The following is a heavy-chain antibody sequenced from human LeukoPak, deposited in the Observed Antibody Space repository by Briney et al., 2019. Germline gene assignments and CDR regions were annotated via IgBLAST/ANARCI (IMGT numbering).Heavy chain of an antibody. J-gene: IGHJ6*02. Sequence: SQTLSLTCTVSGVSISSGGYYWRWIRQHPGKGLEWIGYIYYSGSTYYNPSLKSRVTISVDTSKNQFSLKLSSVTAADTAMYYCARFPVVPAATEVYYYYGMDVWGQGTTVTVSS. V-gene: IGHV4-31*03. CDR2: IYYSGST. CDR1: GVSISSGGYY. D-gene: IGHD2-2*01. CDR3: ARFPVVPAATEVYYYYGMDV.